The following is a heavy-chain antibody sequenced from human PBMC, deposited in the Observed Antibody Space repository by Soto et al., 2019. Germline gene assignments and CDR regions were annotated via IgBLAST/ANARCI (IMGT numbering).Heavy chain of an antibody. CDR1: GYSFTTNW. D-gene: IGHD6-13*01. Sequence: HGEPLKISCKGSGYSFTTNWIGWMRQMPGKGLEWMGVIYPGDSDTRYSPSFQGQVAISADKSINTAYLQWSSLKASDTAMYYCARHSGVAEDGTDWGQGTLVTVSS. V-gene: IGHV5-51*01. CDR2: IYPGDSDT. CDR3: ARHSGVAEDGTD. J-gene: IGHJ1*01.